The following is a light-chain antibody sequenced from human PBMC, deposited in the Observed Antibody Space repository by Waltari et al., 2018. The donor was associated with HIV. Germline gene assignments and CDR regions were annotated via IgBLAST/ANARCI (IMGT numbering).Light chain of an antibody. Sequence: NFMLTQPHSVSGSPGKTVIISCTRSSGSIDSNYVQWHQQRPGSAPIILIYEDTERPSGVSERFSASIDSSSNSASLTISGLKTEDEADYYCQSSDSIIAVFGGGTKLTVL. CDR2: EDT. V-gene: IGLV6-57*03. CDR3: QSSDSIIAV. CDR1: SGSIDSNY. J-gene: IGLJ3*02.